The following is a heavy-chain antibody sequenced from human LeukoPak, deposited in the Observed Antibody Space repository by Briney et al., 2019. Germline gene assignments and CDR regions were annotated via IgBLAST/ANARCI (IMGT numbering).Heavy chain of an antibody. V-gene: IGHV3-23*01. J-gene: IGHJ3*02. D-gene: IGHD2-15*01. Sequence: GGSLRLSCAASGFTFSSYWMSWVRQAPGKGLEWVSAISGSGSTTYYADSVKGRFTISRDNSKNTLFLQMNSLTAEDTAIYSCARPRLEYCSGGSCFDAFDIWGQGTMVTVSS. CDR2: ISGSGSTT. CDR1: GFTFSSYW. CDR3: ARPRLEYCSGGSCFDAFDI.